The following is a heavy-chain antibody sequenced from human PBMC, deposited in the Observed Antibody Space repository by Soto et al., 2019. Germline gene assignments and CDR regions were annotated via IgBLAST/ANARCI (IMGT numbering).Heavy chain of an antibody. V-gene: IGHV3-23*01. J-gene: IGHJ5*02. D-gene: IGHD2-2*01. CDR2: ISGSGGST. CDR3: AKDRCSSTNCYNWFDP. Sequence: EVQLLESGGGLVQPGGSLRLSCAASGFTFSSYAMSWVRQAPGKGLEWVSAISGSGGSTYYADSVKGRFTISRDNSKNTLYLQMNSLRAEDTAVYYCAKDRCSSTNCYNWFDPWGQGTLVTVSS. CDR1: GFTFSSYA.